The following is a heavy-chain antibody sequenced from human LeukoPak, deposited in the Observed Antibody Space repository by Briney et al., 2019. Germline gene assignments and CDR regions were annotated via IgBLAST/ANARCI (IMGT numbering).Heavy chain of an antibody. Sequence: RAGGSLRLSCAVSGFTLDDYGMSWVRQAPGKGLEWIAGINWNGGSTGYADSVKGRVTISRDSAKKPLFLQMNSLRAQDKAFDYCARGARSGWSSYDYGGQKTRDTLSS. V-gene: IGHV3-20*04. CDR3: ARGARSGWSSYDY. J-gene: IGHJ4*02. CDR1: GFTLDDYG. D-gene: IGHD6-19*01. CDR2: INWNGGST.